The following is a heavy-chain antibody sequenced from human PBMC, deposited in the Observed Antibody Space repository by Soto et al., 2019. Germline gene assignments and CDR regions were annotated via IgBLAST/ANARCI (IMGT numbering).Heavy chain of an antibody. V-gene: IGHV4-39*01. Sequence: SKTLSLTCIVSGDSISSSSYYWVWIRQPPGKGLEWIGSIYYSGTTYYNPSLESRVTISIDTSKNQFSLKVSSLTAADTAVYYCAKTGPYDILTYWYFDLRGRGTLVTVSS. CDR3: AKTGPYDILTYWYFDL. CDR1: GDSISSSSYY. CDR2: IYYSGTT. D-gene: IGHD3-9*01. J-gene: IGHJ2*01.